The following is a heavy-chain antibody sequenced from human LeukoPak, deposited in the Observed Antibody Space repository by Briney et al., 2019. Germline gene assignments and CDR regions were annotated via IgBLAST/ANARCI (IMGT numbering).Heavy chain of an antibody. D-gene: IGHD2-2*01. CDR1: GGSFSGYY. J-gene: IGHJ5*02. CDR3: ARRPLGYCSSPSCAGKYWFDP. Sequence: SETLSLTCAVYGGSFSGYYWSWIRQPPGKGLEWIGEITHSGSTNYNPSLKSRVTISVDTSKNQFSLKLSSVTAADTAVYYCARRPLGYCSSPSCAGKYWFDPWGQGTLVTVSS. CDR2: ITHSGST. V-gene: IGHV4-34*01.